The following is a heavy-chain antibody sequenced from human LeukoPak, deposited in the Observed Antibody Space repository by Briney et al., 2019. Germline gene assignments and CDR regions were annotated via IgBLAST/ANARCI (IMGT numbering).Heavy chain of an antibody. J-gene: IGHJ4*02. CDR1: GYTFTNHW. CDR3: AIQSDSSGYSY. Sequence: GESLRISCKGSGYTFTNHWINWVRQMPGKGLEWMWLIYPCDSEIIYSPSFQGQVTISADKAISIGYLQWSSLKASDTAMYYCAIQSDSSGYSYWGQGTLVTVCS. V-gene: IGHV5-51*01. D-gene: IGHD3-22*01. CDR2: IYPCDSEI.